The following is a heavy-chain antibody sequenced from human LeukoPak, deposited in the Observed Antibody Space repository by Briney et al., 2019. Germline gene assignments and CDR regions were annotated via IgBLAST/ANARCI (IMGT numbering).Heavy chain of an antibody. CDR2: ISAYNGNT. V-gene: IGHV1-18*01. Sequence: ASVKVSCKASGYTFTSYGISWVRQDPGQGLEWMGWISAYNGNTNYAQKLQGRVTMTTDTSTSTAYMELRSLRSDDTAVYYCAREVLGYCSSTSCYPRFDPWGQGTLVTVSS. CDR1: GYTFTSYG. D-gene: IGHD2-2*01. J-gene: IGHJ5*02. CDR3: AREVLGYCSSTSCYPRFDP.